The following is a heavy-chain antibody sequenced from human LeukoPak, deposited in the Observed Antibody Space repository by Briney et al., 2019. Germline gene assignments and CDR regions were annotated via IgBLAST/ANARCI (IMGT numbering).Heavy chain of an antibody. Sequence: GGSLRLSCAASGFTFGTYEMNWVRQAPGKVLEWVAVISYDGSNKYYADSVKGRFTISRDNSKNTLYLQMNSLRAEDTAVYYCASAAKDSSGYYYLSGYWGQGTLVTVSS. V-gene: IGHV3-30*04. CDR2: ISYDGSNK. D-gene: IGHD3-22*01. J-gene: IGHJ4*02. CDR3: ASAAKDSSGYYYLSGY. CDR1: GFTFGTYE.